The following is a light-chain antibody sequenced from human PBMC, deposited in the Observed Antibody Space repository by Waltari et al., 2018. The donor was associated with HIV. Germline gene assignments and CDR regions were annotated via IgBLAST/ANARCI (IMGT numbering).Light chain of an antibody. CDR3: QQYNSYSWT. CDR2: KAS. CDR1: QSISSW. Sequence: DIQMTQSPSTLSASVGDRVTITCRASQSISSWLAWYQQISGKAPKLLIYKASSLKSGVPSRFSGSGSGTEFTLTINSLQPDDFATYYCQQYNSYSWTFGQGTKVEIK. V-gene: IGKV1-5*03. J-gene: IGKJ1*01.